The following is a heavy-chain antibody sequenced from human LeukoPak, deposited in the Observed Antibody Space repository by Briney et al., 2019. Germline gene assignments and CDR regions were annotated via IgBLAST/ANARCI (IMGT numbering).Heavy chain of an antibody. Sequence: GGSLRLSCTASGFTFGDYAMTWVRQAPGKGLEWVGFIRSQIYGGTPEYAASVKGRFTISRDNSEGVAYLQMNSLKTEDTAVYYCTRDQTPYYWGQGTLVTVSS. CDR3: TRDQTPYY. J-gene: IGHJ4*02. CDR2: IRSQIYGGTP. CDR1: GFTFGDYA. V-gene: IGHV3-49*04.